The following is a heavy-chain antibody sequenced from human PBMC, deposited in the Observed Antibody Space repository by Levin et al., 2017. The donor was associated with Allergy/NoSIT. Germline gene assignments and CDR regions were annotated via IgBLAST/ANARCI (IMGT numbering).Heavy chain of an antibody. CDR1: GGSFSGYY. CDR2: IYHSGST. D-gene: IGHD5-12*01. V-gene: IGHV4-34*01. Sequence: SETLSLTCAVYGGSFSGYYWNWIRQPPGKGLEWIGEIYHSGSTNYNPSLKSRVTISVDTSKNQFSLKLGSVTAADTAVYYCASSKDIVTTGGRFDYWGQGTLVTVSS. CDR3: ASSKDIVTTGGRFDY. J-gene: IGHJ4*02.